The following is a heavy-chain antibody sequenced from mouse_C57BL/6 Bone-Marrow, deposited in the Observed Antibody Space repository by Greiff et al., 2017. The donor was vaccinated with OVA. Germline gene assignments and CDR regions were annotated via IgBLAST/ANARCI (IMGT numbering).Heavy chain of an antibody. J-gene: IGHJ2*01. CDR2: ISPGSGST. Sequence: QVQLQQPGAELVKPGASVKMSCKASGYTFTSYWINWVKQRPGQGLEWIGDISPGSGSTNYNEKFKSKATLTVDTSSSTAYMQLSSLTSEDSAVYYCALVNPYLDYWGQGTTLTVSS. D-gene: IGHD2-2*01. CDR1: GYTFTSYW. V-gene: IGHV1-55*01. CDR3: ALVNPYLDY.